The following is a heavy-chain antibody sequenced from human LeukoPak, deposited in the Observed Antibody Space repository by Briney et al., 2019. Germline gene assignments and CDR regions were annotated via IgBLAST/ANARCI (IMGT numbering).Heavy chain of an antibody. V-gene: IGHV3-30*02. CDR1: GFTFSSYG. Sequence: QTGGSLRLSCAASGFTFSSYGMHWVRQAPGKGLEWVAFIRYDGSNKYYADSVKGRFTISRDNSKNTLYLQMNSLRAEDTAVYYCAKPRAVVVAASFDYWGQGILVTVSS. J-gene: IGHJ4*02. CDR3: AKPRAVVVAASFDY. D-gene: IGHD2-15*01. CDR2: IRYDGSNK.